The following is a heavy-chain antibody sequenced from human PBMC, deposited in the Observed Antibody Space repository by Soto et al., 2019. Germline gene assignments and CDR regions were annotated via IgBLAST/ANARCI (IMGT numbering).Heavy chain of an antibody. CDR2: ISYDGSNK. J-gene: IGHJ4*02. D-gene: IGHD6-13*01. CDR1: GFTFSSYA. Sequence: GGSLRLSCAASGFTFSSYAMHWVRQAPGKGLEWVAVISYDGSNKYYADSVKGRFTISRDNSKNTLYLQMNSLRAEDTAVYYCARNTAGYSSSWYEFLFDYWGQGTLVTVSS. V-gene: IGHV3-30-3*01. CDR3: ARNTAGYSSSWYEFLFDY.